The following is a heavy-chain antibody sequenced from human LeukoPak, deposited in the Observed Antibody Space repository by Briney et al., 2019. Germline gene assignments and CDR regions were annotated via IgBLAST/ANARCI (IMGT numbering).Heavy chain of an antibody. Sequence: GASVKVSCKASGYTFTSYYMHWVRQAPGQGLEWMGVIKPSGGSTIYAQNFQGRVTMTRDTSTSTVYMELSSLRAEDTAVYYCAKDDDWGRFYHWGQGTLVTVSS. D-gene: IGHD3-16*01. V-gene: IGHV1-46*01. CDR2: IKPSGGST. J-gene: IGHJ1*01. CDR1: GYTFTSYY. CDR3: AKDDDWGRFYH.